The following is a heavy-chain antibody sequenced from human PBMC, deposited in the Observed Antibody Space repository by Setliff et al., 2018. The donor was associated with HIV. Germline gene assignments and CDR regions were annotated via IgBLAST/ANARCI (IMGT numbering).Heavy chain of an antibody. D-gene: IGHD2-21*01. CDR1: GGSISSRSYF. V-gene: IGHV4-39*01. CDR2: IYYSGST. Sequence: SETLSLTCTVSGGSISSRSYFWGWIRQPPGKGLEWIGSIYYSGSTYYNPSLKSRVTISTDTSKNQFSLKVRSVTAADTAVYYCARQVTVVGYFDTAAGSFNYWGPGTLVTVSS. J-gene: IGHJ4*02. CDR3: ARQVTVVGYFDTAAGSFNY.